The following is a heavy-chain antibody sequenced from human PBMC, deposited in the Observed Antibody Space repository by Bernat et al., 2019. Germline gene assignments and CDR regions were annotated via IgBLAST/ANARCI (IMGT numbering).Heavy chain of an antibody. CDR3: AREGVQDVDYYYYYMDV. CDR2: ISAYNGNT. CDR1: GYTFTSYG. V-gene: IGHV1-18*01. J-gene: IGHJ6*03. D-gene: IGHD3-10*01. Sequence: QVQLVQSGAEVKKPGASVKVSCKASGYTFTSYGISWVRQAPGQGLEWMGWISAYNGNTNYAQKLQGRVTMTTDTSTSTAYMELRSLRSDETAVYYCAREGVQDVDYYYYYMDVWGKGTTVTVSS.